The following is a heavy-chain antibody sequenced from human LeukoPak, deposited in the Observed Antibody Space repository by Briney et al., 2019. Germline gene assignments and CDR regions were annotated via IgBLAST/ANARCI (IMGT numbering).Heavy chain of an antibody. D-gene: IGHD3-22*01. J-gene: IGHJ4*02. CDR1: GGSFSGYY. V-gene: IGHV4-34*01. CDR3: ATYHYDGSGYSVD. CDR2: INHSGST. Sequence: SETLSLTCAVYGGSFSGYYWSWIRQPPGKGLEWIGEINHSGSTNYNPSLKSRVTMSVDTSKNQFSLKLNSVTAADTAVYYCATYHYDGSGYSVDWGQGTLVTVSS.